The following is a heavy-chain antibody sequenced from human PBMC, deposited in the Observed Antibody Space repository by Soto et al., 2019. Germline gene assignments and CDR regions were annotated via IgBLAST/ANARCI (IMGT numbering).Heavy chain of an antibody. D-gene: IGHD3-22*01. CDR1: GYTFSAYY. J-gene: IGHJ4*02. CDR2: INPKSGGT. V-gene: IGHV1-2*02. CDR3: ARGGTFAYDTSGYSVY. Sequence: ASVKVSCKTSGYTFSAYYMHWVRQAPGQGLEWMGWINPKSGGTLYTQKFQGRVTMTRDTSISTAYMELSRLRSDDTAVYYCARGGTFAYDTSGYSVYWGQGTLVTVSS.